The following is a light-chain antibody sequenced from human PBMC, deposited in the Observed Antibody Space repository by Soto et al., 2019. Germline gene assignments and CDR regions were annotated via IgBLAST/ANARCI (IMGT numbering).Light chain of an antibody. Sequence: QSVLTQPASVSVSPGQSITISCTGTSSDVVGYNYVSWYQQHPGKAPKLMIYEVSNRPSGVSNRFSGSKSGNTASLTISGLQAEDEADYYCSSYTSSSSLVYGTGTKVTVL. J-gene: IGLJ1*01. CDR1: SSDVVGYNY. CDR2: EVS. V-gene: IGLV2-14*01. CDR3: SSYTSSSSLV.